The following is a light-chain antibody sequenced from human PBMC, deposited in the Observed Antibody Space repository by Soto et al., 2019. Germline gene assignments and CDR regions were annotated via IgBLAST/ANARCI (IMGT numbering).Light chain of an antibody. CDR1: RGIRTY. J-gene: IGKJ1*01. CDR3: QQYIDVPRT. Sequence: DIQMTQSPSSLSASVGDRVTISCQTSRGIRTYLNWYQQKPGKTPQLLIFEASNLETGVPSMFSGRGSGTNLTLTISSLQPEDFATYYCQQYIDVPRTFGQGTKVEIK. CDR2: EAS. V-gene: IGKV1-33*01.